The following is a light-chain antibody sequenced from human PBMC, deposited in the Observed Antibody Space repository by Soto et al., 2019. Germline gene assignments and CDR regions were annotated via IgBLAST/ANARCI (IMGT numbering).Light chain of an antibody. CDR2: DVS. J-gene: IGLJ1*01. CDR3: SSYTSSSTLLYV. V-gene: IGLV2-14*01. CDR1: SSDVGDYNS. Sequence: QSVLTQPASVSGSPGQSITISCIGISSDVGDYNSVSWYQQHPGTAPKLMIYDVSNRPSGVSNRFSGSKSGNTASLTISGLQAEDEADYYCSSYTSSSTLLYVFGSGTKVTVL.